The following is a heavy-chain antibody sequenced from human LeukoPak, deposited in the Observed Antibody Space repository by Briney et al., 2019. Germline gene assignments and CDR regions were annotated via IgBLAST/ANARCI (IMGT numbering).Heavy chain of an antibody. Sequence: KSSETLSLTCTVSGGSISSGSYYWSWIRQPAGKGLEWIGRIYTSGTTNYNPSLKSRVTISVDTSKNQFSLRLSSVTAADTAVYYCARVWSSGWYQGHDAFDIWGQGTMVTVSS. D-gene: IGHD6-19*01. V-gene: IGHV4-61*02. CDR1: GGSISSGSYY. CDR2: IYTSGTT. CDR3: ARVWSSGWYQGHDAFDI. J-gene: IGHJ3*02.